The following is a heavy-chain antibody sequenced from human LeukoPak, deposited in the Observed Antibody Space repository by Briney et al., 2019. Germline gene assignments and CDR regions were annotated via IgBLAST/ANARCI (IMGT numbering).Heavy chain of an antibody. CDR2: IYHSGTT. J-gene: IGHJ6*03. D-gene: IGHD1-26*01. CDR3: ARDSGSYYAYYYYYMDV. V-gene: IGHV4-4*02. CDR1: GGSISSNNW. Sequence: SETLSLTCAVSGGSISSNNWWSWVRQPPGKGLEWIGEIYHSGTTNSNPSLKSRVTMSVDTSKNQFSLKLSSVTAADTAVYYCARDSGSYYAYYYYYMDVWGKGTTVTISS.